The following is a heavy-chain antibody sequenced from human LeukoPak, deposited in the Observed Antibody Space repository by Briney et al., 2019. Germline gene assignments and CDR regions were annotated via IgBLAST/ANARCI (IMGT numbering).Heavy chain of an antibody. J-gene: IGHJ4*02. CDR2: ISSSSGYI. V-gene: IGHV3-21*01. D-gene: IGHD4-17*01. CDR3: ARDRNDYGDYVFDY. CDR1: GFTFSSYE. Sequence: GGSLRLSCAASGFTFSSYEMHWVRQAPGKGLEWVSSISSSSGYIYYADSVKGRFTISRDNAKNSLYLLMNSLRAEDTAVYYCARDRNDYGDYVFDYWGQGALVTVSS.